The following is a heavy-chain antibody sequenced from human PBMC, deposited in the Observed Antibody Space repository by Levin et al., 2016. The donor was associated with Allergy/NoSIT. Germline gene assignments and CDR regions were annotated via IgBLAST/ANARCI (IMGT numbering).Heavy chain of an antibody. CDR2: INPSDGTT. CDR1: GYIFTGHQ. Sequence: ASVKVSCKASGYIFTGHQMFWVRQAPGQGLEWMGIINPSDGTTTYAQKLQGRVSMTRDTSMSTFYMEMSSLRSEDTAVYYCARKWSSGSFDPWGQGTLVTVSS. J-gene: IGHJ5*02. D-gene: IGHD1-26*01. V-gene: IGHV1-46*04. CDR3: ARKWSSGSFDP.